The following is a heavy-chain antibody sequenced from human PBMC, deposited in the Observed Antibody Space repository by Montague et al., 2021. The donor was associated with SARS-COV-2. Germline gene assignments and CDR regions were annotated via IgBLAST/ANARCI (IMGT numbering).Heavy chain of an antibody. J-gene: IGHJ4*02. Sequence: SETLSLTCTVSGDSVSHDFWTWIRQPPGKGLEWIGYVYYSRSSSYNPSLRDRVSIAVDTSKNQFSLRLGTVTAADTAIYYCVRDPAPSGSGTFYDYWGQGTLVAVSS. CDR1: GDSVSHDF. V-gene: IGHV4-59*02. CDR2: VYYSRSS. CDR3: VRDPAPSGSGTFYDY. D-gene: IGHD1-26*01.